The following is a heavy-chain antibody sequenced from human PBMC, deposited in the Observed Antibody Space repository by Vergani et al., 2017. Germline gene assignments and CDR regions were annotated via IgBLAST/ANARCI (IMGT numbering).Heavy chain of an antibody. V-gene: IGHV3-23*04. CDR1: GFTFSSYA. Sequence: VQLVESGGGLVQPGGSLRLSCAASGFTFSSYAMSWVRQAPGKGLEWVSAISGSGGSTYYADSVKGRFTISRDNSKNTLFLQMNSLRAEDTAVYYCAKDRYCSSTSCLMYFDYWGQGTLVTVSS. D-gene: IGHD2-2*01. CDR3: AKDRYCSSTSCLMYFDY. J-gene: IGHJ4*02. CDR2: ISGSGGST.